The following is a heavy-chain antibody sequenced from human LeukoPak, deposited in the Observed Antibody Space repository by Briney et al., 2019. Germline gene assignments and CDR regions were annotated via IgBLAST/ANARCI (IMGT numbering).Heavy chain of an antibody. CDR1: GIFGSYA. V-gene: IGHV1-69*13. D-gene: IGHD5-18*01. CDR2: IIPIFGTA. J-gene: IGHJ4*02. Sequence: ASVKVSCKASGIFGSYAISWVREAPGQGLEWMGGIIPIFGTANYAQKFQGRVTITADESTSTAYMELSSLRSEDTAVYYCASSGGYSYGFAQLWGQGTLVTVSS. CDR3: ASSGGYSYGFAQL.